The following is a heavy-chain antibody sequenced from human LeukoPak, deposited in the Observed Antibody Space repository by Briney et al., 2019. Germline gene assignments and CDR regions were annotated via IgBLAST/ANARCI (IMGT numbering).Heavy chain of an antibody. Sequence: PSETLSLTCTVSGGSLSSFYWSWLRRPPGKGLEWIGYIDYSGSTNYSPSLKSRVTISVDSSQTQFSLKLNSVTAADTAVYYCARAITMIVVAPPHCYFDLWGRGTLVTVSS. CDR3: ARAITMIVVAPPHCYFDL. J-gene: IGHJ2*01. D-gene: IGHD3-22*01. CDR2: IDYSGST. V-gene: IGHV4-59*01. CDR1: GGSLSSFY.